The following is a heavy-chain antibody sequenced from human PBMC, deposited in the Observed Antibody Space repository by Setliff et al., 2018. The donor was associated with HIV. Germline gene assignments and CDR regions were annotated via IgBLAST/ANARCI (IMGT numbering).Heavy chain of an antibody. Sequence: ASVKVSCKASGYTFTRYGISWVRQAPGQGLEWMGWISANNGNTKYAQRLQGRVTMTTDTSTSTAYMDLRSLRSDDTAVYFCARDGEYQVLHYYYSGMDVWGQGTTVPVSS. J-gene: IGHJ6*02. D-gene: IGHD2-2*01. CDR2: ISANNGNT. CDR3: ARDGEYQVLHYYYSGMDV. V-gene: IGHV1-18*01. CDR1: GYTFTRYG.